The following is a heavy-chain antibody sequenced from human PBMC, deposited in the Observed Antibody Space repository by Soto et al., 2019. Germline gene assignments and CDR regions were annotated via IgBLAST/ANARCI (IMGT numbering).Heavy chain of an antibody. D-gene: IGHD2-15*01. CDR3: ARGYCSGGSCYSDSGSFDY. CDR2: INPNSGGT. J-gene: IGHJ4*02. CDR1: GYTFTGYY. Sequence: ASVKVSCQASGYTFTGYYMHWVRQAPGQGLEWMGWINPNSGGTNYAQKFQGWVTMTRDTSISTAYMELSRLRSDDTAVYYCARGYCSGGSCYSDSGSFDYWGQGTLVTVS. V-gene: IGHV1-2*04.